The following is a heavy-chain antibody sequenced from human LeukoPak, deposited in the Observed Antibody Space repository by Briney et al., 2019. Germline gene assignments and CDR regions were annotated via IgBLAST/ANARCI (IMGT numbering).Heavy chain of an antibody. V-gene: IGHV1-8*01. Sequence: RRASVKVSCTASGYTFTSYDINWVRQATGQGLEWMGWMNPNSGNTGYAQKFQGRVTMTRNTSISTAYMELSSLRSEDTAVYYCARGVGDYVWGSYRYSLTFDPWGQGTLVTVSS. CDR1: GYTFTSYD. CDR3: ARGVGDYVWGSYRYSLTFDP. J-gene: IGHJ5*02. D-gene: IGHD3-16*02. CDR2: MNPNSGNT.